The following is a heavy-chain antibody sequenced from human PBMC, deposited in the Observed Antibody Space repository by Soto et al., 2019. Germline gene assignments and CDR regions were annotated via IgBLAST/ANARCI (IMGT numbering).Heavy chain of an antibody. CDR3: AKSFDDSDGYPVSFDY. J-gene: IGHJ4*02. V-gene: IGHV3-23*01. D-gene: IGHD3-22*01. CDR2: ISGNGGST. Sequence: GGSLRLSCAVSGFTFSNYAMNWVRQAPGKGLEWVSSISGNGGSTYYADSVKGRLTTSRDNSKNTLYLQMSSLRAEDTAVYYCAKSFDDSDGYPVSFDYWGQGALVTVSS. CDR1: GFTFSNYA.